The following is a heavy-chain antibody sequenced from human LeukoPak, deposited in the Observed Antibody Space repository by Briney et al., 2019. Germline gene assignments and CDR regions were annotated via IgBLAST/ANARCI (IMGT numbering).Heavy chain of an antibody. J-gene: IGHJ4*02. CDR3: AGGDTAMVTGVY. CDR1: GFTVSGNY. Sequence: GGSLRLSCAASGFTVSGNYMSWVRQAPGKGLEWVSVIYSGRSTYYADSVKGRFTISRDNSKNTLYLQMNSLRAEDTAVYFCAGGDTAMVTGVYWGQGTLVTVSS. V-gene: IGHV3-66*01. CDR2: IYSGRST. D-gene: IGHD5-18*01.